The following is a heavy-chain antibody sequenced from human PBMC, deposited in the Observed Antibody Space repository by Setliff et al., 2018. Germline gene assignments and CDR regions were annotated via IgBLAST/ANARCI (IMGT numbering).Heavy chain of an antibody. J-gene: IGHJ4*02. CDR1: GYTFTSYD. D-gene: IGHD3-3*01. CDR2: MNPNSGNT. CDR3: ARAQSWSGGPYYFDN. V-gene: IGHV1-8*02. Sequence: ASVKVSCKASGYTFTSYDINWVRQATGQGLEWMGWMNPNSGNTGYAQKFQGRVTMIRNTSISTAYMDLSSLRFEDTAVYYCARAQSWSGGPYYFDNWGQGTLVTVSS.